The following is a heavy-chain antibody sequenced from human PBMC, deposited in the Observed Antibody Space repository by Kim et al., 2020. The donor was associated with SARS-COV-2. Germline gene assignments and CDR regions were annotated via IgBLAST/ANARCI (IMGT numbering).Heavy chain of an antibody. CDR1: GFPFTTYA. CDR3: AKDGGSGSANDAFDI. V-gene: IGHV3-33*06. D-gene: IGHD3-10*01. Sequence: GGSLRLSCTPSGFPFTTYAMHWVRQAPGKGLEWVAAIWSDGNNKYYADSVKGRFTISRDNSKKTLYLQLNSLRAEDTAVYYCAKDGGSGSANDAFDIWGQGTMVTVSS. J-gene: IGHJ3*02. CDR2: IWSDGNNK.